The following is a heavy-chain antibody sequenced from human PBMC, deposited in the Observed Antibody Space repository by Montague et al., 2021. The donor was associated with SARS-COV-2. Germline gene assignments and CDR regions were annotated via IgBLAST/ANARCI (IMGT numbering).Heavy chain of an antibody. D-gene: IGHD4-23*01. CDR3: ARGGGNSADYDSYAMDV. J-gene: IGHJ6*02. Sequence: SETLSLTCTVSGGSISSYYWSWIRQSPGKGLEWIGYIYYSGRTNYNPSLKSRVTISVDTSKNQFSLKMISVIATDTAVYYCARGGGNSADYDSYAMDVWGQGTTVTVSS. CDR2: IYYSGRT. V-gene: IGHV4-59*01. CDR1: GGSISSYY.